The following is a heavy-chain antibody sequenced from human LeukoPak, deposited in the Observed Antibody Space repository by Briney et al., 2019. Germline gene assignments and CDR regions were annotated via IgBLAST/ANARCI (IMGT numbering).Heavy chain of an antibody. CDR2: IWYDGSNK. J-gene: IGHJ3*02. CDR1: GFTFSSYG. V-gene: IGHV3-33*08. CDR3: ARNQDYGVYNSVGAFDI. Sequence: PGRSLRLSCAASGFTFSSYGMHWVRQAPGKGLEWVAVIWYDGSNKYYADSVKGRFTISRDNSKNTLHLQMNSLRAEDTAVYYCARNQDYGVYNSVGAFDIWGQGTMVTVSS. D-gene: IGHD4-17*01.